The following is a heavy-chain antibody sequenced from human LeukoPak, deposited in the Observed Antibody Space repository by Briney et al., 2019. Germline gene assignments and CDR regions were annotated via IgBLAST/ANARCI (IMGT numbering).Heavy chain of an antibody. J-gene: IGHJ4*02. V-gene: IGHV3-53*01. CDR2: IYSGGST. CDR1: GFTVSSNY. D-gene: IGHD7-27*01. CDR3: ARGPLGTGEFDY. Sequence: GGSLRLSCAASGFTVSSNYMSWVRQAPGKGLEWVSVIYSGGSTYYADSVKGRFTISRDNSKNTLYLQMNSLTVEDTGVYYCARGPLGTGEFDYWGQGTLVTVSS.